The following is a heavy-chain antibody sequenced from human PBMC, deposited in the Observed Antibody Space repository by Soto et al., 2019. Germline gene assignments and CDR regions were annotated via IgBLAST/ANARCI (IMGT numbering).Heavy chain of an antibody. CDR2: IYYSGST. CDR1: GGSISSSSYY. D-gene: IGHD4-17*01. V-gene: IGHV4-39*02. CDR3: AREGVTTSH. J-gene: IGHJ4*02. Sequence: QLQLQESGPGLVKPSETLSLTCTVSGGSISSSSYYWGWIRQPPGKGLEWIGSIYYSGSTYYNPPHQSLVTISVDTSQTQFSLKLRSVTAADTAVYYCAREGVTTSHWGQGTLVTVSS.